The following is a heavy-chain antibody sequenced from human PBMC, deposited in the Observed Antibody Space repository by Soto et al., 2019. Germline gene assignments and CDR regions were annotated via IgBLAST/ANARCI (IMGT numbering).Heavy chain of an antibody. D-gene: IGHD4-17*01. Sequence: GGSLRLSCAASGFTFSSYAMSWVRQAPGKGLEWVSAISGSGGSTYYADSVKGRFTISRDNSKNTLYLQMNSLRAEDTAVYYCAKDFGYGDYVGNYYYYMDVWGKGTTVTVSS. J-gene: IGHJ6*03. V-gene: IGHV3-23*01. CDR1: GFTFSSYA. CDR3: AKDFGYGDYVGNYYYYMDV. CDR2: ISGSGGST.